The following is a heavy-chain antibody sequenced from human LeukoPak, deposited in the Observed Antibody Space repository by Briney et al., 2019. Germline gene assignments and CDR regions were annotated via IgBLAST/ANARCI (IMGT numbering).Heavy chain of an antibody. V-gene: IGHV6-1*01. CDR1: GDSVSSNSAA. CDR3: ARGVEYYDEDELKLDY. Sequence: SRTLSLTCAISGDSVSSNSAAWNWIRQSPSSGLEWLGRTYYRSKWYNDYAVSVKSRITINPDTSKNQFSLQLNSVTPEDTAVYYCARGVEYYDEDELKLDYWGQGTLVTVSS. CDR2: TYYRSKWYN. D-gene: IGHD3-22*01. J-gene: IGHJ4*02.